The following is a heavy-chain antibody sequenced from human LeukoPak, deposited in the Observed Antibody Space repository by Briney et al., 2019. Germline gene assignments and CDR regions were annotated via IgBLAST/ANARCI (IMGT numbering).Heavy chain of an antibody. J-gene: IGHJ4*02. D-gene: IGHD6-19*01. V-gene: IGHV3-23*01. Sequence: GASLRLSCAASGFTFSSYAMSWVRQAPGKGLEWVSAISGSGGSTYYADSVKGRFTISRDNSKNTLYLQMNSLRAEDTAVYYCAKGPRMGWYAGCYFDYWGQGTLVTVSS. CDR2: ISGSGGST. CDR1: GFTFSSYA. CDR3: AKGPRMGWYAGCYFDY.